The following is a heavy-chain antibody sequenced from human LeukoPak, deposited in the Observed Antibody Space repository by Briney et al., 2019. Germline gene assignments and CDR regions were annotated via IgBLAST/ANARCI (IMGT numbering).Heavy chain of an antibody. CDR2: IYSDGST. CDR3: ARDRISDY. V-gene: IGHV3-53*01. Sequence: PGGSLRLSCAASGITVSSNYMNWVRQAPGKGLEWLSVIYSDGSTFYADSVKGRFIISRDNSKNTLYLQMNSLRVEDTAVYFCARDRISDYWGQGTLVTVSS. CDR1: GITVSSNY. J-gene: IGHJ4*02. D-gene: IGHD3-3*01.